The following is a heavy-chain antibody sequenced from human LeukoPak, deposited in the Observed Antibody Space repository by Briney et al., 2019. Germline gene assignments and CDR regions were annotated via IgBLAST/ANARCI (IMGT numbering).Heavy chain of an antibody. D-gene: IGHD6-19*01. V-gene: IGHV4-31*03. CDR2: MYYSGGT. J-gene: IGHJ3*02. Sequence: PSQTLSLTCTVSGGSLSSDPYYWSWIRQHPVKGLEWIGYMYYSGGTDYNPSLKSRATISVDTSKNQFSLKVVSVTAADTAVYYCVRELAVARGNAFDIWGQGTMVSVSS. CDR1: GGSLSSDPYY. CDR3: VRELAVARGNAFDI.